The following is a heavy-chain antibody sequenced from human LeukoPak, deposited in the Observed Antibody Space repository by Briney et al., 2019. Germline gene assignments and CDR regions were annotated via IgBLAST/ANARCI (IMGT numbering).Heavy chain of an antibody. V-gene: IGHV4-30-2*01. D-gene: IGHD3-22*01. CDR3: ARSPLAFYDSSGYPRVWFDP. Sequence: SQTLSLTCTVSGDSISSGGYSWSWIRQPPGKGLEWIGYIYHIGYISQSGNIYQNPSLKSRVTISLDTSRNQFSLKLSSVTAADTAVYYCARSPLAFYDSSGYPRVWFDPWGQGTLVTVSS. CDR2: ISQSGNI. J-gene: IGHJ5*02. CDR1: GDSISSGGYS.